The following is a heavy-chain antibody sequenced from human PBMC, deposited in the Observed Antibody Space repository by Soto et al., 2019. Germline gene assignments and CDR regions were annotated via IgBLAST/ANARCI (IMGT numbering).Heavy chain of an antibody. CDR3: TRPTVDFDY. CDR1: GFTFSGSA. CDR2: IRSKTNNYAT. J-gene: IGHJ4*02. V-gene: IGHV3-73*01. D-gene: IGHD4-17*01. Sequence: GGSLRLSCAASGFTFSGSAMHWVRQASGKGLEWIGRIRSKTNNYATAYAASVKGWFTISRDDSKNTAYLQMNSLKTEDSAVYYCTRPTVDFDYWGQGTLVTVSS.